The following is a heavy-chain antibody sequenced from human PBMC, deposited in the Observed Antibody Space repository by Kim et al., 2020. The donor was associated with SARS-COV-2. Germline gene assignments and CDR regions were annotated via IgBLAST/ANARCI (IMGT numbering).Heavy chain of an antibody. J-gene: IGHJ4*02. V-gene: IGHV3-48*03. CDR3: ARGPHYSPFDY. CDR1: GFTFSSYE. Sequence: GGSLRLSCAASGFTFSSYEMNWVRQAPGKGLEWVSYIIGSGTTIYSADSVRGRFTISRDNDKNSLYLQMNSLRAEDTAVYYCARGPHYSPFDYWGQGTL. CDR2: IIGSGTTI. D-gene: IGHD4-4*01.